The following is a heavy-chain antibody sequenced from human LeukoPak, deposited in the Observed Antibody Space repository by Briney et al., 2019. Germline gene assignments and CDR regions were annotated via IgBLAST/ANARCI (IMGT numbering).Heavy chain of an antibody. D-gene: IGHD2-8*01. CDR3: ARDRACSNGVCSYFDY. CDR2: IYYSGST. V-gene: IGHV4-39*01. CDR1: GGSISSTTYY. J-gene: IGHJ4*02. Sequence: SETLSLTCIVSGGSISSTTYYWGWIRQPPGRGLEWIGSIYYSGSTWYNPSLKSRVTVSADTSKNQFSLKLTSVTAADTAVYYCARDRACSNGVCSYFDYWGQGTVVTVSS.